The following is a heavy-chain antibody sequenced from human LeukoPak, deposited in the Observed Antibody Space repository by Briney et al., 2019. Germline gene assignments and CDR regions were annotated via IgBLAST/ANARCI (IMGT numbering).Heavy chain of an antibody. D-gene: IGHD3-10*01. V-gene: IGHV3-33*01. CDR1: GFTFSSYG. CDR3: ARDLKFRYGSGKDYYYYGMDV. J-gene: IGHJ6*02. Sequence: GGSLRLSCAASGFTFSSYGMHWVRQAPGKGLEWVAVIWYDGSNKYYADSVKGRFTISRDNSKNTLYLQMNSLRAEDTAVYYCARDLKFRYGSGKDYYYYGMDVWGQGTTVTVSS. CDR2: IWYDGSNK.